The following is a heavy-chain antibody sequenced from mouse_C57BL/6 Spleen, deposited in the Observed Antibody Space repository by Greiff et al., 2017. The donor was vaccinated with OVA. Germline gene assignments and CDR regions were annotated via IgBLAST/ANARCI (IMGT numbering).Heavy chain of an antibody. V-gene: IGHV1-81*01. CDR2: IYPRSGNT. D-gene: IGHD1-1*01. CDR3: ARGITTVVPDY. J-gene: IGHJ2*01. Sequence: VKLMESGAELARPGASVKLSCKASGYTFTSYGISWVKQRTGQGLEWIGEIYPRSGNTYYNEKFKGKATLTADKSSSTAYMELRSLTSEDSAVYFCARGITTVVPDYWGQGTTLTVSS. CDR1: GYTFTSYG.